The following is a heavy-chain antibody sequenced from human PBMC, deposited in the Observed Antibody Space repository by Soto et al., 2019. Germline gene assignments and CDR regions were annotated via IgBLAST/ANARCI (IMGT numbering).Heavy chain of an antibody. CDR3: TIEGGHAWVAFEI. CDR1: GFHFSDAW. D-gene: IGHD1-26*01. CDR2: IKSKNVGGTT. J-gene: IGHJ3*02. V-gene: IGHV3-15*01. Sequence: EEQLVESGGGLVKPGGSLRLSCVASGFHFSDAWMSWVRQAPGKGLQWVGRIKSKNVGGTTNYAAPVKDRFTISRDDSENTVYLQMNSLKADDTAKYYCTIEGGHAWVAFEIWGQGTVVSVSS.